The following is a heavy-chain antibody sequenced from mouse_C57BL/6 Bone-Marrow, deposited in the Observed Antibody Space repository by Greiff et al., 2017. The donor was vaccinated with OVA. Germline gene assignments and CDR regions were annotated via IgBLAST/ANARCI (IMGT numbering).Heavy chain of an antibody. V-gene: IGHV5-4*03. CDR1: GFTFSSYA. J-gene: IGHJ3*01. CDR3: ARVYYSNLAWFAY. Sequence: EVMLVESGGGLVKPGGSLKLSCAASGFTFSSYAMSWVRQTPEQRLEWVATISDGGSYTYYPDNVKGRFTISRDNAKNNLYLQMSHLKSEDTAMYYCARVYYSNLAWFAYWGQGTLVTVSA. CDR2: ISDGGSYT. D-gene: IGHD2-5*01.